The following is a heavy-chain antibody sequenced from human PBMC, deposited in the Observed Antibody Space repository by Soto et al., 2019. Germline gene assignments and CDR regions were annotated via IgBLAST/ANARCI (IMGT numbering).Heavy chain of an antibody. CDR3: ARLGVSYAVPHFVY. J-gene: IGHJ4*02. CDR2: IYYSGTT. Sequence: WTWIRQPPGKGLEWMGYIYYSGTTTNYNPSLKSRVTLSVDTSKNQFSLKLSSVTAADTAVYYCARLGVSYAVPHFVYWGQGTLVTVSS. D-gene: IGHD1-26*01. V-gene: IGHV4-59*08.